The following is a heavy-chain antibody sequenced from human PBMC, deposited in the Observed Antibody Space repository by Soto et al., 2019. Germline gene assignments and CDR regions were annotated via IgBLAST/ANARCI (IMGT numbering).Heavy chain of an antibody. Sequence: GWSMRLSCAASGFTFSDYYMSWIRQAPGKGLEWVSYISSSSSYTNYADSVKGRFTISRDNAKNSLYLQMNSLRAEDTAVYYCARYRGRSGWDDYWGQGSWVTVSS. V-gene: IGHV3-11*06. CDR1: GFTFSDYY. J-gene: IGHJ4*02. CDR2: ISSSSSYT. D-gene: IGHD6-19*01. CDR3: ARYRGRSGWDDY.